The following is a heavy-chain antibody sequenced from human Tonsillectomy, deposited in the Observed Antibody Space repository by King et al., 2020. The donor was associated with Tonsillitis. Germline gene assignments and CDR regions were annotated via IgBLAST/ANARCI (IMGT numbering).Heavy chain of an antibody. CDR3: ACDNDSSGYCHTS. V-gene: IGHV4-34*01. D-gene: IGHD3-22*01. CDR2: INHSGST. CDR1: GGSFSGYY. Sequence: VQLQQWGAGLLKPSETLSLTCAVYGGSFSGYYWSWIRQPPGKGLEWIGEINHSGSTNYNPSLKSRVTISVDTSKNQFSLKLSSVTAADTAVYYCACDNDSSGYCHTSWGQGTLVTVSS. J-gene: IGHJ5*02.